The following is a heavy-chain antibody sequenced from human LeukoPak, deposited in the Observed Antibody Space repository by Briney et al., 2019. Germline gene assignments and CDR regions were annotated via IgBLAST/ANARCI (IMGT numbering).Heavy chain of an antibody. CDR1: GGTFSSYA. D-gene: IGHD3-3*01. Sequence: SVKVSCKASGGTFSSYAISWVRQAPGQGLEWMGGIIPIFGTANYAQKFQGRVTITTDESTSTAYMELSSLRSEDTAVYYCARGFGVVIIGAFDIWGQGTMVTVSS. CDR2: IIPIFGTA. V-gene: IGHV1-69*05. CDR3: ARGFGVVIIGAFDI. J-gene: IGHJ3*02.